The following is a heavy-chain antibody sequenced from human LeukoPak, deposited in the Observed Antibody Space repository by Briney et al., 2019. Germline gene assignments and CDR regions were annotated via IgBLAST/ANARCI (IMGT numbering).Heavy chain of an antibody. CDR3: AKGTPATSN. CDR1: GFTFSNYG. D-gene: IGHD6-25*01. V-gene: IGHV3-30*18. J-gene: IGHJ4*02. Sequence: GGSLRLSCAASGFTFSNYGMHWVRQAPGKGLEWVAVISSAGNNQYYVDSMKGRFTISRDNSQNTLYLQMNSLRAEDTAVYYCAKGTPATSNWGQGTLVTVSS. CDR2: ISSAGNNQ.